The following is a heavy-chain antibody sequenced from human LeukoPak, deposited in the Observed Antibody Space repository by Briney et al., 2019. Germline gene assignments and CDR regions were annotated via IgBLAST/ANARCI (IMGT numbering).Heavy chain of an antibody. Sequence: PSETLSLTCTVSGASVSNYYWNWIRQPPGKGLEWIGYISYSGSTNYNPSLKSRVTISVDTSKNQFSLKLSSVTAADTAVYYCARRANWYFDLWGRGTLVTVSS. V-gene: IGHV4-59*08. CDR2: ISYSGST. CDR3: ARRANWYFDL. J-gene: IGHJ2*01. CDR1: GASVSNYY.